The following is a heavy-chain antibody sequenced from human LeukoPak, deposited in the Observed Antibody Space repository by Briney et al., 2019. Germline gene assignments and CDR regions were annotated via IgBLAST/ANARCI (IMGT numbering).Heavy chain of an antibody. Sequence: KTSETLSLTCTVSGGSISSYYWSWIRQPAGKGLEWIGRIYTSGSTNYNPSLKSRVTMSVDTSKNQFSLKLSSVTAADTAVYYCARQSSTAYYDSSGLPYDAFDIWGQGTMVTVSS. J-gene: IGHJ3*02. CDR1: GGSISSYY. V-gene: IGHV4-4*07. D-gene: IGHD3-22*01. CDR2: IYTSGST. CDR3: ARQSSTAYYDSSGLPYDAFDI.